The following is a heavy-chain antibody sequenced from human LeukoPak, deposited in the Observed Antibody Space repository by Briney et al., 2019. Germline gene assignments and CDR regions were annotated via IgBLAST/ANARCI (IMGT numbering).Heavy chain of an antibody. Sequence: PGGSLRLSCAASGFTFSSYWMHWVRQAPGKGLVWVSRNSDGSSTSYADSVKGRFTISRDNAKNTLYLQMNSLRAEDTAVYYCAKDSSRDIVVVPAANYFDYWGQGTLVTVSS. CDR2: NSDGSST. CDR1: GFTFSSYW. J-gene: IGHJ4*02. D-gene: IGHD2-2*01. V-gene: IGHV3-74*01. CDR3: AKDSSRDIVVVPAANYFDY.